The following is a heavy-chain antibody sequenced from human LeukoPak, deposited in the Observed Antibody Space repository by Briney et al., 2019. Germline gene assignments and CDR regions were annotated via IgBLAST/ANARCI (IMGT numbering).Heavy chain of an antibody. V-gene: IGHV3-11*01. CDR1: GFTFSDYY. CDR2: ISSSGSTI. D-gene: IGHD3-10*01. CDR3: AREGRRLGEGAFHI. Sequence: GGSLRLSCAASGFTFSDYYMSWIRQAPGKGLEWALYISSSGSTIYYADSVKGRFTISRDNAKNSLYLQMNSLRDEDTAVYYCAREGRRLGEGAFHIWGQGTMVTVSS. J-gene: IGHJ3*02.